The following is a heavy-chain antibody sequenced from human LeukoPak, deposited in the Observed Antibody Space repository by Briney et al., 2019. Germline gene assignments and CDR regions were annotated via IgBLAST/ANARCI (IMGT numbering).Heavy chain of an antibody. Sequence: SVKVSCQASGGTFSSYAINWVRQAPGQGLEWMGRIIPILGIANHAQKFQGRVTITADKSTSTAYMELSSLRSEDTAVYYCAIERIYYDSSGYYPFDYWGQRTLVTVSS. J-gene: IGHJ4*02. D-gene: IGHD3-22*01. V-gene: IGHV1-69*04. CDR1: GGTFSSYA. CDR3: AIERIYYDSSGYYPFDY. CDR2: IIPILGIA.